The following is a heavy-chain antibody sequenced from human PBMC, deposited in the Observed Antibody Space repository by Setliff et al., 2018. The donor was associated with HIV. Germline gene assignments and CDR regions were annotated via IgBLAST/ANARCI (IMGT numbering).Heavy chain of an antibody. V-gene: IGHV4-39*01. CDR3: ARPYDSLYG. D-gene: IGHD3-22*01. Sequence: PSETLSLTCTVSGGSISNSDFYWGWIRQYPGKGLEWIGSIYYRGATYYNTTLQSRVTISADTSKNQFYLKLTSVTAADTAIYYCARPYDSLYGWGQGVLVTVSS. CDR2: IYYRGAT. CDR1: GGSISNSDFY. J-gene: IGHJ4*02.